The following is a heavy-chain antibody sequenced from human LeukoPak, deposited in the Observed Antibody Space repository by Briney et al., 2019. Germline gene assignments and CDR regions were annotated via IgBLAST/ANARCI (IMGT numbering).Heavy chain of an antibody. D-gene: IGHD4-17*01. Sequence: PGGSLRLSCAASGFTFSSYWMHWVRQAPGKGLVWVSRINSDGSSTSYADSVKGRFTISRDNAKNTLYLQMNSLRAEDTAVYYCARGAYGDYGWFDPWGQGTLVTVSS. CDR3: ARGAYGDYGWFDP. CDR1: GFTFSSYW. V-gene: IGHV3-74*01. CDR2: INSDGSST. J-gene: IGHJ5*02.